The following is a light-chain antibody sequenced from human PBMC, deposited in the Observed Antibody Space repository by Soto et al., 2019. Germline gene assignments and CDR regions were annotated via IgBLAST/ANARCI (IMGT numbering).Light chain of an antibody. V-gene: IGLV3-21*04. J-gene: IGLJ3*02. Sequence: SYELTQPPSVSLAPGETARITCGGDNIESKTVHWSQQRPGQAPFLVIHSDTDRPSGIPERFSGSNSGDTATLTISRVEAGDEGDYYCQVWDTVTDHVVFGGGTKLTVL. CDR1: NIESKT. CDR2: SDT. CDR3: QVWDTVTDHVV.